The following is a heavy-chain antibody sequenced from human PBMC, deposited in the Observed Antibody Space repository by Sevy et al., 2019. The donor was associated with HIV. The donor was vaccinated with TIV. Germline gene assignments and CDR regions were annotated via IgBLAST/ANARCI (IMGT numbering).Heavy chain of an antibody. D-gene: IGHD6-19*01. J-gene: IGHJ5*02. CDR2: ISSTSSYI. CDR3: ARDYNSGWRKFNLFDP. Sequence: GGSLRLSCAASGFTFSTYSMKWVRQAPGKGLEWVSSISSTSSYIDYAYSVKGRFTISRDNAKNSLYLQMNNLRAEDTAVYYCARDYNSGWRKFNLFDPWGQGTLVTVSS. CDR1: GFTFSTYS. V-gene: IGHV3-21*01.